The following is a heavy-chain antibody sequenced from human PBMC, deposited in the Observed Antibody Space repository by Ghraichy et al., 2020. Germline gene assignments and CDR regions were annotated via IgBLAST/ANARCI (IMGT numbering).Heavy chain of an antibody. CDR2: VSYVGRT. J-gene: IGHJ5*02. CDR3: ARQGDRSGYYHLDWFDP. Sequence: SETLSLTCTVSDGSITNSASYWGWIRQSPGKGLEWIGTVSYVGRTSYNPSLESRVTIFVDTSNNQFSLKLTSVTAADTSGYYCARQGDRSGYYHLDWFDPWGRGTLVAVSS. CDR1: DGSITNSASY. V-gene: IGHV4-39*01. D-gene: IGHD3-22*01.